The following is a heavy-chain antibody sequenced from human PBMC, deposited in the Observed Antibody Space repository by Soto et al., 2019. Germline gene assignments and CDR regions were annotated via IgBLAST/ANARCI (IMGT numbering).Heavy chain of an antibody. Sequence: GGSLRLSCKGSGYSFTSYWIGWVRQMPGKGLEWMGIIYPGDSDTRYSPSFQGQVTISADKSISTAYLQWSSLKASDTAMYYCARRDCSSTSCYVSPIDYWGQGTLVTVSS. V-gene: IGHV5-51*01. D-gene: IGHD2-2*01. J-gene: IGHJ4*02. CDR3: ARRDCSSTSCYVSPIDY. CDR2: IYPGDSDT. CDR1: GYSFTSYW.